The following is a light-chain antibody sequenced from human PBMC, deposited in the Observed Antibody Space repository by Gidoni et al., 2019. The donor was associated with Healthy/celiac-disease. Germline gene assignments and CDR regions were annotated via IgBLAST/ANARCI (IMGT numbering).Light chain of an antibody. CDR3: QQYNSYSRT. Sequence: DIQMTQSPSTLSASVGDRVTITCRASQSISSWFAWYQQKPGKAPKLLIYKASSLESGVPSRFSGSGSGTEFTLTISSLQPYDFATYYCQQYNSYSRTFGQGTKVEIK. CDR1: QSISSW. J-gene: IGKJ1*01. CDR2: KAS. V-gene: IGKV1-5*03.